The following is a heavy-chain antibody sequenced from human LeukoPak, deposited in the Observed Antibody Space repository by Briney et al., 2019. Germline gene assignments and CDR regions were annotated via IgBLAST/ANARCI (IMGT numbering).Heavy chain of an antibody. CDR2: ISSNGGST. V-gene: IGHV3-64*01. CDR3: ARSKQLDY. J-gene: IGHJ4*02. D-gene: IGHD6-13*01. CDR1: GFTFSSYA. Sequence: PGGSLRLSCAASGFTFSSYAMHWVRQAPGKGLEYVSAISSNGGSTYYANSVKGRFTISRDNSKNTLYLQMGSLRAEDMAVYYCARSKQLDYWGQGTLVTVSS.